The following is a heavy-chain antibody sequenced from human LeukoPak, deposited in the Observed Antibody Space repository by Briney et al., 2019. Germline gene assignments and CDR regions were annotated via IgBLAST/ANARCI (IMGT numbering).Heavy chain of an antibody. Sequence: SETLSLTCTVSGGSISSYYWSCIRQPPGKGLEWIGYIYYSGSTSYNPSLKSRVTISVDTSKNQFSLKLSSVTAADTAVYYCARLPELVDAFDIWGQGTMVTVSS. V-gene: IGHV4-59*08. CDR1: GGSISSYY. CDR2: IYYSGST. J-gene: IGHJ3*02. D-gene: IGHD1-14*01. CDR3: ARLPELVDAFDI.